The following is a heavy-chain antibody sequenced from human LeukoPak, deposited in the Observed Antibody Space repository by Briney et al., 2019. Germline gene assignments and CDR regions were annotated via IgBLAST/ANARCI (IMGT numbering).Heavy chain of an antibody. J-gene: IGHJ4*02. CDR2: ISYDGSNK. CDR1: GFTFSSYA. Sequence: GGSLRLSCAASGFTFSSYAMHWVRQAPGKGLEGVAVISYDGSNKYYADSVKGRFTISRDNSKNTLYLQMNSLRAEDAAVYYCARESSNYEGSFDYWGQGTLVTVSS. V-gene: IGHV3-30-3*01. CDR3: ARESSNYEGSFDY. D-gene: IGHD4-11*01.